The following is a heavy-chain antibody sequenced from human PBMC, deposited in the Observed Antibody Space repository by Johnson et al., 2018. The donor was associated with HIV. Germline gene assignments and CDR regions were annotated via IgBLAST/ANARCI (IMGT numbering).Heavy chain of an antibody. V-gene: IGHV3-74*01. Sequence: VQLVESGGGVVQPGGSLRLSCAASGFTFSDYGMHWVRQAPGKGLVWVSHIKSDGSRTSYADSVKGRFTISRDNAKNTLYLQMNSLRAEDTAVYYCAREGPEAAFDIWGQGTMVTVSS. CDR3: AREGPEAAFDI. CDR2: IKSDGSRT. J-gene: IGHJ3*02. CDR1: GFTFSDYG.